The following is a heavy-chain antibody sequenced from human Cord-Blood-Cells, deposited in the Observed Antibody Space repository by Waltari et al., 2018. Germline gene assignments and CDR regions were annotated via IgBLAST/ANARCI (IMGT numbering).Heavy chain of an antibody. V-gene: IGHV3-23*01. CDR2: ISGSGGST. J-gene: IGHJ4*02. CDR3: AKDRDSGSYYYFDY. Sequence: EVQLLESGGGLVQPGGSLRLSGAAPGFTFSSYAMSWVRQAPGKGLEWVSAISGSGGSTYYADSVKGRFTISRDNSKNTLYLQMNSLRAEDTAVYYCAKDRDSGSYYYFDYWGQGTLVTVSS. CDR1: GFTFSSYA. D-gene: IGHD1-26*01.